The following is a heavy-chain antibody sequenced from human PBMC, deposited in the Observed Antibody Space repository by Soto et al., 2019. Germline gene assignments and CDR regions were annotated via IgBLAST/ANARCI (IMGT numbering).Heavy chain of an antibody. Sequence: GGSLRLSCAASGFTFSSYEMNWVRQAPGKGLEWVSYISSSGSTIYYADSVKGRFTISRDNAKNSLYLQMNSLRAEDTAVYYCARDQGQRRAFDIWGQGTMVTVSS. CDR2: ISSSGSTI. CDR3: ARDQGQRRAFDI. CDR1: GFTFSSYE. D-gene: IGHD6-25*01. V-gene: IGHV3-48*03. J-gene: IGHJ3*02.